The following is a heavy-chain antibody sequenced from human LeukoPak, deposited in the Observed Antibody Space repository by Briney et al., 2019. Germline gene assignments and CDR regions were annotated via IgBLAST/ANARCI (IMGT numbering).Heavy chain of an antibody. CDR3: SRLCATDYYYYYYMDV. V-gene: IGHV4-39*01. CDR2: IFYSGNT. Sequence: SETLSLTCTVSGGSITSDNRYWGWIRQSPGEAFEWLGSIFYSGNTYYSPSLKSRVSISVDASKNQFSLKLSSVTAADTAVYYCSRLCATDYYYYYYMDVWGKGTTVTISS. D-gene: IGHD1-26*01. J-gene: IGHJ6*03. CDR1: GGSITSDNRY.